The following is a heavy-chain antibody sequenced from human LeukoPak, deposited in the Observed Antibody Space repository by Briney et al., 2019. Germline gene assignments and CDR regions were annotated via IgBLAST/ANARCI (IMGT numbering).Heavy chain of an antibody. J-gene: IGHJ4*02. D-gene: IGHD1-26*01. CDR3: TRGDRGTYYGRSDY. V-gene: IGHV3-72*01. Sequence: PGGSLRLFSVVSRVTFNDHYMDWVPEAPGKGLELVGHSRNKDNSYTTEYAASVKGRFTISRDDSKNSLYLQMNSLKTEDTAVYYCTRGDRGTYYGRSDYWGQGILVTVSS. CDR2: SRNKDNSYTT. CDR1: RVTFNDHY.